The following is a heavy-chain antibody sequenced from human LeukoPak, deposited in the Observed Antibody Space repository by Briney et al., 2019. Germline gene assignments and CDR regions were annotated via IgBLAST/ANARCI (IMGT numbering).Heavy chain of an antibody. CDR2: INHDGSDT. J-gene: IGHJ4*02. CDR3: AREEGFGSAFY. V-gene: IGHV3-74*01. Sequence: PGGSLRLSCAASGFTFKLYWMHWVRQVPGRGPVWVSRINHDGSDTIYADSVKGRFTISRDNAKNSLYLQMNSLRADDTAVYYCAREEGFGSAFYWGQGTLVTVSS. CDR1: GFTFKLYW. D-gene: IGHD3-10*01.